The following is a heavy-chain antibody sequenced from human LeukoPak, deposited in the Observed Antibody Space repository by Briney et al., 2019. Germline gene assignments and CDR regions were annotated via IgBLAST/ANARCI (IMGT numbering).Heavy chain of an antibody. CDR1: GFTFSSYG. D-gene: IGHD3-16*02. CDR2: IRYDGSNK. CDR3: AKDLGGWGSYRYIYFPHFDY. J-gene: IGHJ4*02. Sequence: QTGGSLRLSCAAPGFTFSSYGMHWVRQAPGKGLEWVAFIRYDGSNKYYADSVKGRFTISRDNSKNTLYLQMNSLRAEDTAVYYCAKDLGGWGSYRYIYFPHFDYWGQGTLVTVSS. V-gene: IGHV3-30*02.